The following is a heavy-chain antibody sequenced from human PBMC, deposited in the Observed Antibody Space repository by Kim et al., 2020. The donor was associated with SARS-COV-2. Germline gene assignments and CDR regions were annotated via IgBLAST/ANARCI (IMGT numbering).Heavy chain of an antibody. J-gene: IGHJ5*02. V-gene: IGHV4-34*01. Sequence: SETLSLTCAVYGGSFSGYYWSWIRQPPGKGLEWIGEINHSGSTNYNPSLKSRVTISVDTSKNQFSLKLSSVTAADTAVYYCARGGDIVLMVYAGGWFDP. CDR1: GGSFSGYY. CDR3: ARGGDIVLMVYAGGWFDP. CDR2: INHSGST. D-gene: IGHD2-8*01.